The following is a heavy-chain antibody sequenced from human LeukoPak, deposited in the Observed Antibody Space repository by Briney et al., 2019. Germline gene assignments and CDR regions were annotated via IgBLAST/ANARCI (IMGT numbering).Heavy chain of an antibody. Sequence: SETLSLTCTVSGGSISSYYWSWIRQPPGKGLEWIGYIYYSGSTNYNTSLKSRVTISVDTSKNQFSLKLSSVTAADTAVYYCARAQVVLYTDDYGDYRNYYGMDVWGKGTTVTVSS. V-gene: IGHV4-59*01. CDR1: GGSISSYY. J-gene: IGHJ6*04. D-gene: IGHD4-17*01. CDR2: IYYSGST. CDR3: ARAQVVLYTDDYGDYRNYYGMDV.